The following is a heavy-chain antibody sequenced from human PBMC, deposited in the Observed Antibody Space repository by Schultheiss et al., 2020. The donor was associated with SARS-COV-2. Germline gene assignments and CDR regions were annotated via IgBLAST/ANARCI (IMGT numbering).Heavy chain of an antibody. CDR1: GYTFTSYD. D-gene: IGHD5-24*01. CDR3: ARALRDGYGTND. J-gene: IGHJ4*01. V-gene: IGHV1-8*03. Sequence: ASVKVSCKASGYTFTSYDIIWVRQATGQGLEWMGWMNPNSGNTGYAQKFQGRVTITADKSTSTAYMELSSLRSEDTAVYYCARALRDGYGTNDWGQGTLVTVSS. CDR2: MNPNSGNT.